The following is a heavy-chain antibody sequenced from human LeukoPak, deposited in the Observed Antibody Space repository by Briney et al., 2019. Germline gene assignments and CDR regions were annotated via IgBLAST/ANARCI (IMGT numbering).Heavy chain of an antibody. J-gene: IGHJ2*01. Sequence: PGGSLGLSCAASGFTFSSYSMHWVRQAPGKGPEFVSVIGGGGVTTFYADSVKDRFTISRDNSKNTLYLEMGSLRAEDMAVYYCAREGGGSGLWYYDLWRRGTLVTVSS. V-gene: IGHV3-64*02. CDR3: AREGGGSGLWYYDL. CDR1: GFTFSSYS. D-gene: IGHD1-26*01. CDR2: IGGGGVTT.